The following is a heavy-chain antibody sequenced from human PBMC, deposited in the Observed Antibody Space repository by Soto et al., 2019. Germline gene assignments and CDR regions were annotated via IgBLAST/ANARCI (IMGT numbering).Heavy chain of an antibody. D-gene: IGHD5-18*01. CDR1: GYTFSNYG. CDR2: INAHNGNT. Sequence: QVQLVQSEDEVKMPGASVKVSCKASGYTFSNYGVSWVPQAPGQGLEWMGWINAHNGNTNYAQKLHGIVTMTTDTSTSTAYLELRSLGSEDTAVSYCARDGYYDNWCQGTKVTVSS. V-gene: IGHV1-18*01. CDR3: ARDGYYDN. J-gene: IGHJ3*02.